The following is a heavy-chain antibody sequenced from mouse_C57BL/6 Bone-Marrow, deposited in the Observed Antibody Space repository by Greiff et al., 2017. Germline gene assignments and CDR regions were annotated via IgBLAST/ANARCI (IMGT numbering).Heavy chain of an antibody. CDR3: TRNYPYYFDY. J-gene: IGHJ2*01. V-gene: IGHV1-15*01. CDR1: GYTFTDYE. Sequence: VQLQQPGTELVKPGASVKLSCKASGYTFTDYEMHWVKQTPVHGLEWIGAIDPETGGTAYNQKFKGKAILTADKSSSTAYMELRSLTSEDSAVYYCTRNYPYYFDYWGQGTTLTVSS. D-gene: IGHD2-1*01. CDR2: IDPETGGT.